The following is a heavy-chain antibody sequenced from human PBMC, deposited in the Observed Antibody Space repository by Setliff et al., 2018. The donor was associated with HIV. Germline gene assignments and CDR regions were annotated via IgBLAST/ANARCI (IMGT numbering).Heavy chain of an antibody. CDR2: INHGGST. D-gene: IGHD1-1*01. Sequence: SETLSLTCSVSGGSIRSHYWTWIRQPPGKGLEWIGEINHGGSTNYNPSLRSRVTISIDTSKNQFSLKLSFVTAADTAVYYCARVIGWNDAGDYWGRGTLVTVSS. J-gene: IGHJ4*02. CDR3: ARVIGWNDAGDY. V-gene: IGHV4-34*01. CDR1: GGSIRSHY.